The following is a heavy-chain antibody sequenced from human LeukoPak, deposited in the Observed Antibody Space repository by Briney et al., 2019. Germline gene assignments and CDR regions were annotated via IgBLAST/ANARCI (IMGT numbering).Heavy chain of an antibody. CDR3: AGLDYSNYVWFDP. D-gene: IGHD4-11*01. J-gene: IGHJ5*02. V-gene: IGHV4-4*09. Sequence: SETLSLTCAVYGGSFSGYYWSWIRQPPGKGLEWIGYICTSGSTNYNPSLKSRVTISVDTSKNQFSLKLSSVTAADTAVYYCAGLDYSNYVWFDPWGQGTLVTVSS. CDR1: GGSFSGYY. CDR2: ICTSGST.